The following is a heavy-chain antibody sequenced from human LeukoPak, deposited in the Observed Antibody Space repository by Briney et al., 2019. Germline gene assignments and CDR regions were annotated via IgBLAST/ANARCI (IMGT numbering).Heavy chain of an antibody. D-gene: IGHD3-10*01. J-gene: IGHJ4*02. Sequence: ASVKVSCKASGYTFTSYGISWVRQAPGQGLEWMGWISAYNGNTNYAQKLQGRVTMTTDTSTSTAYMELRSLRSDDTAVYYCARDKYYYGSGTPYDYWGQGTLVTVSS. V-gene: IGHV1-18*01. CDR2: ISAYNGNT. CDR1: GYTFTSYG. CDR3: ARDKYYYGSGTPYDY.